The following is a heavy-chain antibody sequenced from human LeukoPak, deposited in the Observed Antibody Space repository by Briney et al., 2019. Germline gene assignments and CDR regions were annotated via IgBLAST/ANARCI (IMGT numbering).Heavy chain of an antibody. CDR2: INHSGST. D-gene: IGHD3-22*01. J-gene: IGHJ4*02. Sequence: SETLSLTCAVYGGSFSGYYWSWIRQPPGKGLEWIGEINHSGSTNYNPSLKSRVTISVDTSKNQFPLKLSSVTAADTAVYYCARGPYDSSGYYCDYWGQGTLVTVSS. CDR3: ARGPYDSSGYYCDY. CDR1: GGSFSGYY. V-gene: IGHV4-34*01.